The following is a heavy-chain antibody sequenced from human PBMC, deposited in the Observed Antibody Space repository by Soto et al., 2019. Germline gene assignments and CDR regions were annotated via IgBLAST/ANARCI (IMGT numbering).Heavy chain of an antibody. Sequence: QVQLQQSGPGLVKPSQTLSLTCAISGDSISSNSAAWNWIRQSPSRGFEWLGRTYYSSRWYHDYAVSVKSRIIIKPDTSKNPVSLQLNSVPPDDPAVYYCASYRYDYWGQGTVVTVSS. CDR1: GDSISSNSAA. CDR2: TYYSSRWYH. J-gene: IGHJ4*02. D-gene: IGHD4-4*01. V-gene: IGHV6-1*01. CDR3: ASYRYDY.